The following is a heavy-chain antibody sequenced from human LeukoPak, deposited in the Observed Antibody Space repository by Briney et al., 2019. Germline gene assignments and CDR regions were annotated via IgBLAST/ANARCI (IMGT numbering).Heavy chain of an antibody. CDR3: ARDWKTNSFDY. J-gene: IGHJ4*02. Sequence: GGSLTLSCAASEFTFTTYGMHWVRQAPGKGLGWVDFIYYDGSNIYYADYVKGRFTISRDISKNTLYLQMDSLRAEDTAIYYCARDWKTNSFDYWGQGTLVTVSS. D-gene: IGHD1-1*01. CDR1: EFTFTTYG. CDR2: IYYDGSNI. V-gene: IGHV3-33*01.